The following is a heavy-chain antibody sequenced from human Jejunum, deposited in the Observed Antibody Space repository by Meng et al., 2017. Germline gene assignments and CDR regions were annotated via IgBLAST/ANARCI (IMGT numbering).Heavy chain of an antibody. D-gene: IGHD1-26*01. CDR1: GYTFTSFA. J-gene: IGHJ4*02. V-gene: IGHV1-18*01. Sequence: QGHRGRVGGEVRRPWASVKASCKASGYTFTSFAITWVRQAPGQGLEWMGWINGDNGDTNNQQNFQGRLIMTTDTSTSTAYMELRSLRSDDTAVYYCARTLPHSSGDKRGLDYWGQGTLVTVSS. CDR3: ARTLPHSSGDKRGLDY. CDR2: INGDNGDT.